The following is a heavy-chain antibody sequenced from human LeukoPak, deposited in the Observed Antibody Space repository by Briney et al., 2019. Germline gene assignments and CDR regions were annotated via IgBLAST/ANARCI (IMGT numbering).Heavy chain of an antibody. D-gene: IGHD2-2*01. Sequence: GGSLRLSCAASGFTFSSYSMNWVRQAPGKGLEWVSSISSDSNYIFYADSVQGRFTISRDNAENSLFLQMNSLRAEDTAVYYCASRYCTSTNCYAFDIWGQGTMVAVSS. V-gene: IGHV3-21*01. CDR1: GFTFSSYS. J-gene: IGHJ3*02. CDR3: ASRYCTSTNCYAFDI. CDR2: ISSDSNYI.